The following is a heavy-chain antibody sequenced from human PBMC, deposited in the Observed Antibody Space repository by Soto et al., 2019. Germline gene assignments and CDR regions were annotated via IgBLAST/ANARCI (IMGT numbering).Heavy chain of an antibody. Sequence: EMQVVESGGGLVQRGGSLRLSCVASGFTFSTSWMTWVRQAPGKGLVWVARINSDGSSTRYADSVKGRFTISRDNDKNTLYLQMDSLRGDDTALYYCARLGVWSGAYYYMDVWGKGTTVTVSS. D-gene: IGHD3-3*01. CDR2: INSDGSST. CDR3: ARLGVWSGAYYYMDV. CDR1: GFTFSTSW. V-gene: IGHV3-74*01. J-gene: IGHJ6*03.